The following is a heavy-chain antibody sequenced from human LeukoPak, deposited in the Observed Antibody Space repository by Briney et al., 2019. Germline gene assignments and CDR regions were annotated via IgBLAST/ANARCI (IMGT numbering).Heavy chain of an antibody. V-gene: IGHV1-8*01. CDR2: MNPNSGNA. Sequence: ASVKVSCKASGYTFTSYDINWVRQATGQGLEWMGWMNPNSGNAGYAQKFQGRVTMTRNTSISTAYMELSSLRPEDTAVYYCARNYGDLSTNFDYWGQGTLVTVSS. CDR3: ARNYGDLSTNFDY. D-gene: IGHD4-17*01. J-gene: IGHJ4*02. CDR1: GYTFTSYD.